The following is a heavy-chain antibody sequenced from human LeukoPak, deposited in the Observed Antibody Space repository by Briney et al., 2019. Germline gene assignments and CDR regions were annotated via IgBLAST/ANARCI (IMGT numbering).Heavy chain of an antibody. J-gene: IGHJ4*02. Sequence: GGSLRLSCAASGFTFSSYEMNWVRQAPGKGLEWVSYISSSGSTIYYADSVKGRFTISRDNAKNSLYLQMNSLRAEDTAVYYCARGIAVAGTLADYWGQGTLVTVSS. D-gene: IGHD6-19*01. CDR3: ARGIAVAGTLADY. CDR1: GFTFSSYE. V-gene: IGHV3-48*03. CDR2: ISSSGSTI.